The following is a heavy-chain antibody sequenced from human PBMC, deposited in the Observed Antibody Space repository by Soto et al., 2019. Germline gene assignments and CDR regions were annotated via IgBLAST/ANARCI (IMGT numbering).Heavy chain of an antibody. V-gene: IGHV4-34*01. D-gene: IGHD3-22*01. J-gene: IGHJ4*02. CDR3: ARGRTTYYYDSSGYPLLDY. Sequence: SETLSLTCAVYGGSFSGYYWSWIRQPPGKGLEWIGEINHSGSTNYNPSLKSRVTISVDTSKNQFSLKLSSVTAADTAVYYCARGRTTYYYDSSGYPLLDYRGQGTLVTVSS. CDR2: INHSGST. CDR1: GGSFSGYY.